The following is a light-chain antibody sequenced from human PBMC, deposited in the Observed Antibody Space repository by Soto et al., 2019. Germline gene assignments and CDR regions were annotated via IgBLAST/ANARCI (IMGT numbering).Light chain of an antibody. J-gene: IGKJ1*01. CDR2: DAS. CDR1: QSVSSN. V-gene: IGKV3-15*01. Sequence: EKVMTQSPATLSVSPGERATLSCRPSQSVSSNLAWYQQKPGQAPRLLIYDASTRATGIPARFSGSGSGTEFTLTIGSLQSEDLAVYYCQQYDDWPETFGQGNKV. CDR3: QQYDDWPET.